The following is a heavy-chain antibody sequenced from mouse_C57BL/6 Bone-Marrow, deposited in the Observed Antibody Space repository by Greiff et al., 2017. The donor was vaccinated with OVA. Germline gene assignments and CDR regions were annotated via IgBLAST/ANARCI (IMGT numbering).Heavy chain of an antibody. CDR2: IHPSDSDT. Sequence: VKLQQPGAELVKPGASVKVSCKASGYTFTSYWMHWVKQRPGQGLEWIGRIHPSDSDTNYNQKFKGKATLTVDKSSSTAYMQLSSLTSEDSAVYYCAINGRGYVRDAMDYWAQGTSVTVSS. V-gene: IGHV1-74*01. CDR1: GYTFTSYW. D-gene: IGHD3-1*01. J-gene: IGHJ4*01. CDR3: AINGRGYVRDAMDY.